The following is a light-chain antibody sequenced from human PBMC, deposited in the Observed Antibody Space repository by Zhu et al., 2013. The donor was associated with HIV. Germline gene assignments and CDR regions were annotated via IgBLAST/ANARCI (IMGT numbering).Light chain of an antibody. CDR2: DTY. CDR1: ESVDNN. J-gene: IGKJ1*01. V-gene: IGKV3-20*01. CDR3: QQYGSSPWT. Sequence: EIVMTQSPATLSVSPGEKATLSCRASESVDNNLAWYQLKPGQAPRLLIYDTYIAATGVATRFSGSGSGTDFTLTISRLEPEDFAVYYCQQYGSSPWTFGQGTKVEIK.